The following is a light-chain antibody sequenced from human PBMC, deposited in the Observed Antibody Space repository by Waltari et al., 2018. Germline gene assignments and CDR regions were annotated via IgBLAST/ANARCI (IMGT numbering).Light chain of an antibody. Sequence: EVVMTQSPATLSVSPGERVTLSCRASQSVTTHLAWYQPKPGQAPRLLIYGAATRATGVPARFSGSGSGTEFTLTISSLQSEDLAVYYCQQYNNWPPCTFGQGTKLEIK. CDR1: QSVTTH. CDR2: GAA. J-gene: IGKJ2*02. V-gene: IGKV3-15*01. CDR3: QQYNNWPPCT.